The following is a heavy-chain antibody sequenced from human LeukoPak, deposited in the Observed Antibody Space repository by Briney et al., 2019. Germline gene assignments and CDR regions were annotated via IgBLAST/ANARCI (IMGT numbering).Heavy chain of an antibody. D-gene: IGHD2-2*01. CDR3: AKDLYCSSTSCSAVYYYYGMDV. Sequence: GGSLRLSCAASGFTFGSYAMSWVRQAPGKGLEWVSAISGSGGSTYYADSVKGRFTISRDNSKNTLYLQMNSLRAEDTAVYYCAKDLYCSSTSCSAVYYYYGMDVWGQGTTVTVSS. CDR1: GFTFGSYA. CDR2: ISGSGGST. V-gene: IGHV3-23*01. J-gene: IGHJ6*02.